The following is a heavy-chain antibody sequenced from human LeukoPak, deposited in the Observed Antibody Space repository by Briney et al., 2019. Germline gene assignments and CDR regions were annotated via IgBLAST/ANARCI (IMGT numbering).Heavy chain of an antibody. V-gene: IGHV4-34*01. D-gene: IGHD2-15*01. CDR1: GGSFSGYY. J-gene: IGHJ4*02. Sequence: PSETLSLTCAVYGGSFSGYYWSWIRQPPGKGLEWIGEINHSGGTNYNPSLKSRVTISVDTSKTQFSLKLSSVTAADTAVYYCARRVVVAALGYWGQGALVTVSS. CDR2: INHSGGT. CDR3: ARRVVVAALGY.